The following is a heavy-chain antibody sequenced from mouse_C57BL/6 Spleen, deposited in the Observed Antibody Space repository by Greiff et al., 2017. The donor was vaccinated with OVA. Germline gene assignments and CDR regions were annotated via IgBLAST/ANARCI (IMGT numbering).Heavy chain of an antibody. J-gene: IGHJ4*01. D-gene: IGHD2-5*01. Sequence: VQLKESGPGLVQPSQSLSITCTVSGFSLTSYGVHWVRQSPGKGLEWLGVIWSGGSTDYNAAFISRLSISKDNSKSQVFFKMNSLQADDTAIYYCARRDYYSNYEAMDYWGQGTSVTVSS. V-gene: IGHV2-2*01. CDR2: IWSGGST. CDR3: ARRDYYSNYEAMDY. CDR1: GFSLTSYG.